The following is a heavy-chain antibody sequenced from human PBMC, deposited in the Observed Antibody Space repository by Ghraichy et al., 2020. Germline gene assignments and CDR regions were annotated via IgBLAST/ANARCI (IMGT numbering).Heavy chain of an antibody. Sequence: GGSLSLSCAASGFTFSSYAMSWVRQAPGKGLEWVSAISGSGGSTYYADSVKGRFTISRDNSKNTLYLQMNSLRAEDTAVYYCAKRTGVVGATNGFDPWGQGTLVTVSS. CDR1: GFTFSSYA. CDR2: ISGSGGST. V-gene: IGHV3-23*01. CDR3: AKRTGVVGATNGFDP. D-gene: IGHD1-26*01. J-gene: IGHJ5*02.